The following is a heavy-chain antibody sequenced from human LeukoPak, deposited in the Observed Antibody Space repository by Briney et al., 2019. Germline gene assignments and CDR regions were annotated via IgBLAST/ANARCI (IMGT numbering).Heavy chain of an antibody. Sequence: SETLSLTCAVYGGSFSGYYWSWIRQPPGKGLEWIGEINHSGSTNYNPSLKSRVTISVDTSKNQFSLKLSSVPAADTAVYYCARRSIAARPRWFDPWGQGTLVTVSS. D-gene: IGHD6-6*01. CDR2: INHSGST. CDR3: ARRSIAARPRWFDP. CDR1: GGSFSGYY. J-gene: IGHJ5*02. V-gene: IGHV4-34*01.